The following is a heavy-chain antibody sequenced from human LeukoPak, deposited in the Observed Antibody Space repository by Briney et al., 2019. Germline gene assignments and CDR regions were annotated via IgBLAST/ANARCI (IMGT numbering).Heavy chain of an antibody. Sequence: GGSLRLSCAASGFTFSSYGMNWVRQAPGKGLEWVSKISGSGGSTYYADSVKGRFTISRDNSKNTLYLQMNSLRAEDTAVYYCAKSGVYSGSSYYFDYWGQGTLVTVSS. D-gene: IGHD1-26*01. CDR1: GFTFSSYG. CDR2: ISGSGGST. J-gene: IGHJ4*02. V-gene: IGHV3-23*01. CDR3: AKSGVYSGSSYYFDY.